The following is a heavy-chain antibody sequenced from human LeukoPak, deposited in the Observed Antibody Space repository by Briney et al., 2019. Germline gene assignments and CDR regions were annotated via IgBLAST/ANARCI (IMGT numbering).Heavy chain of an antibody. Sequence: GESLKISCKGSGYSFTSYWVSWVRQMPGKGLEWMGRIDPSDSYTNYSPSFQGHVTISAGKSISTAYLQWSSLKASDTAMYYCARRSCSSTSCYAAPFGYWGQGTLVTVSS. D-gene: IGHD2-2*01. CDR3: ARRSCSSTSCYAAPFGY. V-gene: IGHV5-10-1*01. CDR2: IDPSDSYT. CDR1: GYSFTSYW. J-gene: IGHJ4*02.